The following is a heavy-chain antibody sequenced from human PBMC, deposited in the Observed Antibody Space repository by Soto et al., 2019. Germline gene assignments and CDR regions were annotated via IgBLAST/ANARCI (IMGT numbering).Heavy chain of an antibody. D-gene: IGHD3-22*01. CDR3: ARDQVWLYYDGSRVLSQARPYGMDV. CDR2: ISYDGSNK. CDR1: GFTFSSYA. V-gene: IGHV3-30-3*01. J-gene: IGHJ6*02. Sequence: GGSLRLSCAASGFTFSSYAMHWVRQAPGKGLEWVAVISYDGSNKYYADSVKGRFTISRDNSKNTLYLEMNSLRAEDPAVNYCARDQVWLYYDGSRVLSQARPYGMDVWGQGTTVTVSS.